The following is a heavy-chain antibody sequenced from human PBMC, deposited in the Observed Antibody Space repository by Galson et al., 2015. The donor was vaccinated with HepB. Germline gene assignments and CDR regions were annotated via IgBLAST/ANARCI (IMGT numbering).Heavy chain of an antibody. CDR2: ISSYNGNT. CDR3: ARDHTVTTKNWFDP. CDR1: GYNFTNYG. J-gene: IGHJ5*02. D-gene: IGHD4-17*01. Sequence: SVKVSCKASGYNFTNYGINWVRLAPGQGPEWMGWISSYNGNTNYAQKFQGRVTMTTDTSTSTAYMESRSLRSDDTAVYYCARDHTVTTKNWFDPWGQGTLVTVSS. V-gene: IGHV1-18*01.